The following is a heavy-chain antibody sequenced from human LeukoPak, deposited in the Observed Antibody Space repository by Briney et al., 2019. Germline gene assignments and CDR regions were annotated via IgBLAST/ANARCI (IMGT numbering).Heavy chain of an antibody. CDR1: GFTFSSYG. J-gene: IGHJ4*02. CDR3: ANKNYYGSGSCPDY. CDR2: ISYDGSNK. D-gene: IGHD3-10*01. Sequence: GGSLRLSCAASGFTFSSYGMHWVRQAPGKGLEWVAVISYDGSNKYYADSVKGRFTISRDTSKNMLYLQMNSLRAEDTAVYYCANKNYYGSGSCPDYWGQGTLVTVSS. V-gene: IGHV3-30*18.